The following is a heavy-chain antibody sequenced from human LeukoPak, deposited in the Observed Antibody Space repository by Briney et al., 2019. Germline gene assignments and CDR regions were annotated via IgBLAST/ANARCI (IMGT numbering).Heavy chain of an antibody. D-gene: IGHD5-12*01. CDR3: AREGLGGYDFGHAFDI. Sequence: GGSLRLSCAASGFTVSSNYMSWVRQAPGKGLEWVSVIYSGGSTYYAESVKGRFTISRDNSKNTLYLQMNSLRAEDTAVYYCAREGLGGYDFGHAFDIWGQGTMVTVSS. J-gene: IGHJ3*02. CDR1: GFTVSSNY. V-gene: IGHV3-53*01. CDR2: IYSGGST.